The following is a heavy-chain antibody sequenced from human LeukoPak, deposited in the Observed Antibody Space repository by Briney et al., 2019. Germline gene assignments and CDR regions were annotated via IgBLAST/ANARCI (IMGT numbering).Heavy chain of an antibody. D-gene: IGHD1-14*01. V-gene: IGHV3-23*01. CDR2: VGGGDDT. CDR1: GFSFSIHA. CDR3: VKDATPRNGIWDYFDL. J-gene: IGHJ4*02. Sequence: GGSLRLSCAASGFSFSIHAMHWVRQAPGKGLEWVSSVGGGDDTYHADSVKGRFTISRDDSRDTVYLQMNSLRGEDTAIYYCVKDATPRNGIWDYFDLWGQGALVTVSS.